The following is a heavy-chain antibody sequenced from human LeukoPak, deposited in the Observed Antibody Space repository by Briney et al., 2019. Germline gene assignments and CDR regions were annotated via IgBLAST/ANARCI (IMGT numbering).Heavy chain of an antibody. CDR3: AKDESRYGGYVDY. CDR1: GFTFSSRDW. J-gene: IGHJ4*02. V-gene: IGHV3-30*02. CDR2: IRYDGNNK. Sequence: GGSLRLSCVASGFTFSSRDWMAWVRQAPGKGLEWVAFIRYDGNNKYYADSVKGRFTISRDNSKNTLYLQMNSLRAEDTAVYYCAKDESRYGGYVDYWGQGTLVTVSS. D-gene: IGHD1-26*01.